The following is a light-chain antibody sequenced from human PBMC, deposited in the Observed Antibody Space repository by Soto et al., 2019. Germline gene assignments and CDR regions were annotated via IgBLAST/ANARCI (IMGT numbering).Light chain of an antibody. CDR2: AAS. Sequence: DIQMTQSPSSLSASVGDRVTITCRASQSISSYLNWYQQKPGKAPKLLIYAASSLQSGVPSRFSGSGSWTDFTLTIGSLQPEDFATYYGQQSYSTPTFGQGTKLEIK. CDR1: QSISSY. J-gene: IGKJ2*01. CDR3: QQSYSTPT. V-gene: IGKV1-39*01.